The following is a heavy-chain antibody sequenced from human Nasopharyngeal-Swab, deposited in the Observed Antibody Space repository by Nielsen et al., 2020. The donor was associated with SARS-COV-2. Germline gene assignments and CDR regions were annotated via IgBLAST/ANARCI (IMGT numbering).Heavy chain of an antibody. V-gene: IGHV4-31*03. Sequence: TLPLPCTVSGGSIRSADYFWSRIRQHRGKGLERIGYIHYTGSDYYNPSLETRVTISVDTSKNQFTLELSSLTAADTAVYYCAREVIARPDSDGLDFWGQGTLVAVSS. D-gene: IGHD2-21*02. CDR1: GGSIRSADYF. CDR2: IHYTGSD. J-gene: IGHJ3*01. CDR3: AREVIARPDSDGLDF.